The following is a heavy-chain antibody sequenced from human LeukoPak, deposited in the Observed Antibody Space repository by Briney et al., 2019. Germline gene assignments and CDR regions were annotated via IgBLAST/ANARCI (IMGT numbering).Heavy chain of an antibody. CDR3: AKESRGSMDV. D-gene: IGHD3-10*01. J-gene: IGHJ6*02. Sequence: GRSLRLSCAASGFTFSTSGMHWVRQAPGKGLEWVANISYDGSDKYYADSVKGRFTISRDNSKNTLYLQMNSLRAEDTAVYYCAKESRGSMDVWGQGTTVTVSS. CDR1: GFTFSTSG. V-gene: IGHV3-30*18. CDR2: ISYDGSDK.